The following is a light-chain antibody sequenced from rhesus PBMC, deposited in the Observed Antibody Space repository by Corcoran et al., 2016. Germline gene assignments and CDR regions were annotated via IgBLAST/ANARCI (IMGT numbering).Light chain of an antibody. Sequence: DIQMTQSPSSLSASVGDRVTITCRASQGITSDLAWYQQKPGETPKLLIYESSSLQSGIPSRFSGSGSGTDFTLTISSLQSEDVATYYCQHYYNIPWTFGQGTKVEVK. CDR2: ESS. J-gene: IGKJ1*01. CDR3: QHYYNIPWT. CDR1: QGITSD. V-gene: IGKV1-25*01.